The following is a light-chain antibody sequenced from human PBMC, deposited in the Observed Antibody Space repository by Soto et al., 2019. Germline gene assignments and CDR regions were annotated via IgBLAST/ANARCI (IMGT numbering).Light chain of an antibody. J-gene: IGKJ1*01. CDR3: QHYNSSSEA. CDR1: QTISSW. V-gene: IGKV1-5*03. Sequence: DIQMTQSPSTLSGSVGDRVTITCRDSQTISSWLAWYQQKPGKAPKLLIYKASTLKSGVLSRFSGSGSGTEFTLTISSLQPDDFATYYCQHYNSSSEAFGQGTKVDIK. CDR2: KAS.